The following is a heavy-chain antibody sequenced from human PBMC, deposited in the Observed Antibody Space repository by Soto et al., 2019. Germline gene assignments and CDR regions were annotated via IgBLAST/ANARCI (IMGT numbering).Heavy chain of an antibody. CDR1: GFTFSSCI. CDR3: AKDRYDSSGSHGAFEI. V-gene: IGHV3-23*01. CDR2: ISGSGGTT. Sequence: GGSLRLSCAASGFTFSSCIMIWVRQAPGKGLEWVSGISGSGGTTYYADFVKGRFTISRDNSKNTLNLQMNSLRAEDTAVYFCAKDRYDSSGSHGAFEIWXQGTMVTVSS. J-gene: IGHJ3*02. D-gene: IGHD3-22*01.